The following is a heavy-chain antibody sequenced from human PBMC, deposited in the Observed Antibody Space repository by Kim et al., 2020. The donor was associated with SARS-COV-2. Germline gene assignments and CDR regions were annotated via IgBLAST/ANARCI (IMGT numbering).Heavy chain of an antibody. CDR2: INPSGGST. J-gene: IGHJ5*02. CDR3: ARESVNMDIVVVPAAGSLGP. Sequence: ASVKVSCKASGYTFTSYYMHWVRQAPGQGLEWMGIINPSGGSTSYAQKFQGRVTMTRDTSTSTVYMELSSLRSEDTAVYYCARESVNMDIVVVPAAGSLGPWGQGTLVTVSS. D-gene: IGHD2-2*03. CDR1: GYTFTSYY. V-gene: IGHV1-46*01.